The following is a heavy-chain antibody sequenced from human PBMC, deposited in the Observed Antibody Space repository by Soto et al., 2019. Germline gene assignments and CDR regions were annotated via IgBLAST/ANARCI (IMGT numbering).Heavy chain of an antibody. CDR1: GYTFTSYN. Sequence: QVQLVQSGAEVKKPGASVKVSCKASGYTFTSYNINWVRQATGQGLEWMGWMNPNSGNTGYAQKFQGRVTMTRNTSISTAYMELSSLRSEDTAVYYCARAAVGYSYGYDAFDIWGQGTMVTVSS. J-gene: IGHJ3*02. V-gene: IGHV1-8*01. CDR2: MNPNSGNT. D-gene: IGHD5-18*01. CDR3: ARAAVGYSYGYDAFDI.